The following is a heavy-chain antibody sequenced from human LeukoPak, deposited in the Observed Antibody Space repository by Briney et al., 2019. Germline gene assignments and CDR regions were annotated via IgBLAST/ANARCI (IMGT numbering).Heavy chain of an antibody. CDR1: GFTFSGNW. CDR2: IKQDGSEK. Sequence: PGGSLRLSCAASGFTFSGNWMSWVCQAPGKGLEWVANIKQDGSEKNYVDSVKGRFTISRDNAKNSLYLQMNSLRVEDTAVYYCATDRDWTLLDYWGQGTLVTVSS. V-gene: IGHV3-7*01. J-gene: IGHJ4*02. CDR3: ATDRDWTLLDY. D-gene: IGHD1-1*01.